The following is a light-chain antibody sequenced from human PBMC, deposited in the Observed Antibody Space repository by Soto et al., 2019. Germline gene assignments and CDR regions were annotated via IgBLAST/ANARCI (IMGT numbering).Light chain of an antibody. J-gene: IGKJ3*01. V-gene: IGKV1-39*01. Sequence: DIQMTQSPSSLSASVGDRDTITCRASQSISRYLNWYQQKPGKAPSLLISTTTTLQSGVPSRFSGSGSGTDFTLTITSLQPEDFATYYCQQTYSTIFTFGPGTKVDIK. CDR2: TTT. CDR3: QQTYSTIFT. CDR1: QSISRY.